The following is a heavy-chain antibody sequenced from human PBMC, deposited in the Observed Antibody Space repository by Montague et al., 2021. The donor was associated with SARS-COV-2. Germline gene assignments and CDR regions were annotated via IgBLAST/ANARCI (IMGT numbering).Heavy chain of an antibody. D-gene: IGHD3-9*01. CDR3: AKEIAQHVADWYFDY. V-gene: IGHV3-30*18. CDR2: IGSDGSTQ. Sequence: SLRLSCAASAGAASIFNNHGIHWVRQAPGKGLEWVGVIGSDGSTQYYADSVKGRFTVSRDKTKNMVFLQMNNVGAEDTAVYFCAKEIAQHVADWYFDYWGQGTLVTVSS. J-gene: IGHJ4*02. CDR1: AGAASIFNNHG.